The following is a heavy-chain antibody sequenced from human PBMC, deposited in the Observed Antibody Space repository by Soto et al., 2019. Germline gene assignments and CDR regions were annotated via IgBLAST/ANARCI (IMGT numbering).Heavy chain of an antibody. Sequence: ASVKVSCKASGYTFTSYYMHWVRQAPGQGLEWMGIINPSGGSTSYAQKFQGRVTMTRDTSTSTVYMELSSLRSEDTAVYYCARDRVAAAGTYYYYGMDVWGQGTTVTVSS. CDR2: INPSGGST. CDR1: GYTFTSYY. D-gene: IGHD6-13*01. J-gene: IGHJ6*02. V-gene: IGHV1-46*01. CDR3: ARDRVAAAGTYYYYGMDV.